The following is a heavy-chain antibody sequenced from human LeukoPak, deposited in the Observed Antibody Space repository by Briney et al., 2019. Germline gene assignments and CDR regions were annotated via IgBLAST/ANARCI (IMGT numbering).Heavy chain of an antibody. CDR3: AKVRWFGELLFLFDY. J-gene: IGHJ4*02. Sequence: GGSLRLSCAASGFTFSSYGMHWVRQAPGKGLEWVSAISGSGGSTYYADSVKGRFTISRDNSKNTLYLQMNSLRAEDTAVYYCAKVRWFGELLFLFDYWGQGTLVTVSS. V-gene: IGHV3-23*01. D-gene: IGHD3-10*01. CDR1: GFTFSSYG. CDR2: ISGSGGST.